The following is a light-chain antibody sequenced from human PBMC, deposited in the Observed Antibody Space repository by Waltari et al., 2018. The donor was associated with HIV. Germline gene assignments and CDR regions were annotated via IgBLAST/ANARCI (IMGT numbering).Light chain of an antibody. CDR3: QSYDSSLTTWV. Sequence: QSVLTQPPSVSGAPGQRVTIPCTGSSPNIGAGYDVHWYQQLPGTAPKLLIYGNSNRPSGVPDRFSGSKSGTSASLAITGRQAADEADYYCQSYDSSLTTWVFGGGTKLTVL. CDR2: GNS. V-gene: IGLV1-40*01. J-gene: IGLJ3*02. CDR1: SPNIGAGYD.